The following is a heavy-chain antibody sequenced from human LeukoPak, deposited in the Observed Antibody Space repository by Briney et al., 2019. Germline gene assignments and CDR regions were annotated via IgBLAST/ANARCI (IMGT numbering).Heavy chain of an antibody. J-gene: IGHJ4*02. CDR1: GFTLSAYG. CDR2: IWSAGSHQ. Sequence: GRSLRLSCATSGFTLSAYGMHWVRQAPGMGLEWVGIIWSAGSHQYYADSVKGRFTISRDIARNTLSLQMSSLRAEDTAIYYCANLDYGSGSYNTLGQYYFDYWGQGTLVTVSS. D-gene: IGHD3-10*01. CDR3: ANLDYGSGSYNTLGQYYFDY. V-gene: IGHV3-33*06.